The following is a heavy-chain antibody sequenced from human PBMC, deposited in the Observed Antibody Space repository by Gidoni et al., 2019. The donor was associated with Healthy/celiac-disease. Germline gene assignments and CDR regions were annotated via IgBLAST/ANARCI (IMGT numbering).Heavy chain of an antibody. J-gene: IGHJ6*02. D-gene: IGHD3-10*01. CDR2: ISSSSSTI. CDR1: GFTFSSYS. V-gene: IGHV3-48*01. CDR3: ARRPMVRGSLYGMDV. Sequence: EVQLVESGGGLVQPGGSLRLSCAASGFTFSSYSMNWVRQAPGKGLEWVSYISSSSSTIYYADSVKGRFTISRDNAKNSLYLQMNSLRAEDTAVYYCARRPMVRGSLYGMDVWGQGTTVTVSS.